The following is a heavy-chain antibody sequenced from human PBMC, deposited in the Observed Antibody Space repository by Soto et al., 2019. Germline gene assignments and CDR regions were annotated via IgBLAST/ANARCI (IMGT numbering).Heavy chain of an antibody. CDR2: ISSSSSYV. D-gene: IGHD3-3*01. J-gene: IGHJ6*01. CDR3: ERVPDFYHFWSGYYRNYYYYRMDI. V-gene: IGHV3-21*01. CDR1: VFTFSSYG. Sequence: GGSLRLSCAASVFTFSSYGMNWVRQGPGKGLEWVASISSSSSYVYDADSVKGRFTISRDTAKNSLYLQMNSLRAEDTAVYYCERVPDFYHFWSGYYRNYYYYRMDIWGQGTTVTVSS.